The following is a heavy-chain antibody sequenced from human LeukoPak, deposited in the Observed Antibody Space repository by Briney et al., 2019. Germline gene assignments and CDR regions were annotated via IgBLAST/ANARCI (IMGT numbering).Heavy chain of an antibody. CDR2: IYTGGTT. D-gene: IGHD3-10*01. CDR3: NSGSYSSILNFFDY. V-gene: IGHV3-53*01. J-gene: IGHJ4*02. Sequence: GGSLRLSCAASGFTFNSNYMSWVRQAPGKGLEWVSVIYTGGTTYYADSVKGRFTISRDNSKNTLYLQMNSLRAEDTAVYYCNSGSYSSILNFFDYWGQGTLVTVSS. CDR1: GFTFNSNY.